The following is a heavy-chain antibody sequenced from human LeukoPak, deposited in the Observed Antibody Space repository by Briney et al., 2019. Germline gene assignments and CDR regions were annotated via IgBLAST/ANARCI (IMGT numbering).Heavy chain of an antibody. CDR3: AIGDWVPER. D-gene: IGHD2-2*01. Sequence: ASVKVSCKASGYTFISYDINWVRQATGQGLEWMGWMNPNSGNTGYAQNFQGRVTITRNTSISTAYMELSSLRSEDTAVYYCAIGDWVPERWGQGTVVTVSS. J-gene: IGHJ4*02. V-gene: IGHV1-8*03. CDR2: MNPNSGNT. CDR1: GYTFISYD.